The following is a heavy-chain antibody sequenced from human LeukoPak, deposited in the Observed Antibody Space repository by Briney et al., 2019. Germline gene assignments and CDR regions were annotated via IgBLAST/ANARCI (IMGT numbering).Heavy chain of an antibody. Sequence: SETLSLTCTVSGGSISSSNYYWGWIRQPPGKGLEWIGSIYYSGNTYYNPSLKSRVTISVDTSKSQFSLKLTSVTAADTAVYYCARRYSSSSLWAYWGQGTLVTVSS. V-gene: IGHV4-39*01. CDR1: GGSISSSNYY. J-gene: IGHJ4*02. D-gene: IGHD6-6*01. CDR3: ARRYSSSSLWAY. CDR2: IYYSGNT.